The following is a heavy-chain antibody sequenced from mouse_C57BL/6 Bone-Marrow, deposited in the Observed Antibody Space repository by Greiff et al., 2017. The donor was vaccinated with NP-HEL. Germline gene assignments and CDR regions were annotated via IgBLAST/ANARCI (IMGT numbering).Heavy chain of an antibody. V-gene: IGHV1-82*01. CDR3: ARLLWPYYYAMDY. Sequence: QVQLKQSGPELVKPGASVKISCKASGYAFSSSWMNWVKQRPGKGLEWIGRIYPGDGDTNYHGKFKGKATLTADKSSSTAYMQLSSLTAEDSAVYVSARLLWPYYYAMDYWGQGTSVTVSS. CDR1: GYAFSSSW. CDR2: IYPGDGDT. D-gene: IGHD2-1*01. J-gene: IGHJ4*01.